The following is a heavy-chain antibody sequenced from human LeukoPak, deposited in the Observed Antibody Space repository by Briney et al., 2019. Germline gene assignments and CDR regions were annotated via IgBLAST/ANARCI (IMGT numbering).Heavy chain of an antibody. CDR3: ARYDSIFTTQFDY. D-gene: IGHD3-22*01. V-gene: IGHV3-74*01. CDR1: GFTFSNYW. J-gene: IGHJ4*02. CDR2: INSDGSST. Sequence: GGSLRLSCAASGFTFSNYWMHWVRQAPGKGLVWVSHINSDGSSTTYADSVKGRFTISRDNAKNTLYLQMNSLRAEDTAVYYCARYDSIFTTQFDYWGQGTLVTVSS.